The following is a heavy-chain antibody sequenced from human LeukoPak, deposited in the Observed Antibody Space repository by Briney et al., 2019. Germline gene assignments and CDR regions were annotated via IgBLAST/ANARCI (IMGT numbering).Heavy chain of an antibody. J-gene: IGHJ4*02. CDR2: IYYSGST. Sequence: SETLSLTCTVSGGSISSSSYYWGWIRQPPGKGLEWIGSIYYSGSTYYNPSLKSRVTISVDTSKNQFSLKLSSVTAADTAVYYCARVTAGYSSSWYFDHWGQGTLVTVSS. CDR1: GGSISSSSYY. V-gene: IGHV4-39*07. CDR3: ARVTAGYSSSWYFDH. D-gene: IGHD6-13*01.